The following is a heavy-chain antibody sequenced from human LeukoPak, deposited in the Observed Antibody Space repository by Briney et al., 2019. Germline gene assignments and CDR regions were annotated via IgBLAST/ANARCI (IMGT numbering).Heavy chain of an antibody. J-gene: IGHJ6*02. Sequence: SGGSLRLSCAVSGFTVSSNYMSWVRQAPGKGLEWVSVIYSGGSTYYADSVKGRFTISRDNSKNTLYLQMNSLRAEDTAVYYCARDLAPQLTNYYYGMDVWGQGTTVTVSS. CDR2: IYSGGST. CDR1: GFTVSSNY. V-gene: IGHV3-66*01. CDR3: ARDLAPQLTNYYYGMDV. D-gene: IGHD6-6*01.